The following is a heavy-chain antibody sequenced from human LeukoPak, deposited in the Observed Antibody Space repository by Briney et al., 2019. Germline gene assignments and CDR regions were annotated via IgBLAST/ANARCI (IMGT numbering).Heavy chain of an antibody. Sequence: PGGSLRLSCAASGFNLGNYGMSWVRQAPGKGLEGVSAISGSDDTTYYADSVKGRFTISRDNSKNTLYLQMNSLRADDTAVCCCARGAEGHNYGELDSWGQGTLVTVSS. D-gene: IGHD5-18*01. J-gene: IGHJ5*01. V-gene: IGHV3-23*01. CDR3: ARGAEGHNYGELDS. CDR1: GFNLGNYG. CDR2: ISGSDDTT.